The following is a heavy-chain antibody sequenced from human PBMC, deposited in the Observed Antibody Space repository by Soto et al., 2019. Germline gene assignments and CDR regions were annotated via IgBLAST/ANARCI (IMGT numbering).Heavy chain of an antibody. J-gene: IGHJ3*02. V-gene: IGHV4-4*02. Sequence: QVQLLESGPGLVEPSGTLSLNCAVSGGSIRSSSWWTWLRQSPGKGLEWIGEIFHAGSPNYNPSFQSRVTISADTSKDFFSLRMTSVTAADTAMYYCARASSFRGDFDIWGQGTAVTVSS. CDR1: GGSIRSSSW. D-gene: IGHD3-10*01. CDR3: ARASSFRGDFDI. CDR2: IFHAGSP.